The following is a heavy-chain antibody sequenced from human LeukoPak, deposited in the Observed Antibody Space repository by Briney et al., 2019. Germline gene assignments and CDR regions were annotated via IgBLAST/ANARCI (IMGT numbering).Heavy chain of an antibody. Sequence: SVKVSCKASGGTFSSYAISWVRQAPGQGLEWMGGITPIFGTANYAQNFQGRVMITADESTSTAYMELSSLRSEDTAVYYCARSPPGLIYMDVWGKGTTVSVSS. D-gene: IGHD2-8*01. CDR3: ARSPPGLIYMDV. CDR1: GGTFSSYA. J-gene: IGHJ6*03. CDR2: ITPIFGTA. V-gene: IGHV1-69*13.